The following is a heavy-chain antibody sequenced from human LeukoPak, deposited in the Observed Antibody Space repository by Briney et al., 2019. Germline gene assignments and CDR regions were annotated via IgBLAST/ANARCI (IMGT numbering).Heavy chain of an antibody. CDR2: INPNSGGT. CDR3: ARTGYSYGYWWFDP. D-gene: IGHD5-18*01. V-gene: IGHV1-2*02. Sequence: GASVKVSCKASGYTFTGCYMHWVRQAPGQGREWMGWINPNSGGTNYAQKFQGRVTMTRDTSISTAYMELSRLRSDDTAVYYCARTGYSYGYWWFDPWGQGTLVTVSS. CDR1: GYTFTGCY. J-gene: IGHJ5*02.